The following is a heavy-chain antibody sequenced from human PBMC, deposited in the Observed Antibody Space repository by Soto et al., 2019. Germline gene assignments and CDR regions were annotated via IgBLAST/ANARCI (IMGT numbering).Heavy chain of an antibody. V-gene: IGHV1-69*13. Sequence: SVKVSCKASGGTFSSYAISWVRQAPGQGLEWMGGIIPIFGTANYAQKFQGRVTITADESTSTAYMELSSLRSEDTAVYYCARGVHPGYSSGWCNFDPWGQGTLVTVSS. D-gene: IGHD6-19*01. J-gene: IGHJ5*02. CDR1: GGTFSSYA. CDR3: ARGVHPGYSSGWCNFDP. CDR2: IIPIFGTA.